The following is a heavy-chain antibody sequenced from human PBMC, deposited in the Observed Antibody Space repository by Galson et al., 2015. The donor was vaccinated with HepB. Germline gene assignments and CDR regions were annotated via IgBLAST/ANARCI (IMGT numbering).Heavy chain of an antibody. V-gene: IGHV1-69*02. CDR2: IIPILGIA. CDR3: ARGLDGNFYGGKEPHDY. J-gene: IGHJ4*02. Sequence: SVKVSCKASGGTFSSYTISWVRQAPGQGLEWMGRIIPILGIANYAQKFQGRVTITADKSTSTAYMELSSLRSEDTAVYYCARGLDGNFYGGKEPHDYWGQGTLVTVSS. D-gene: IGHD4-23*01. CDR1: GGTFSSYT.